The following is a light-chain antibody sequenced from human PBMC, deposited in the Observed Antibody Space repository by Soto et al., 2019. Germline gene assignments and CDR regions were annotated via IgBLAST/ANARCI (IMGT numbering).Light chain of an antibody. CDR2: MAS. Sequence: EIVLTQSPATLSLSPGERATLSCRASQSVAGYLAWYHQKPGQAPRLLIYMASNGATGIPARFSGSGSGTDFTLTISSLEPEDFAVYYCQQRSNWPYTFGQGTKLEIK. CDR1: QSVAGY. J-gene: IGKJ2*01. CDR3: QQRSNWPYT. V-gene: IGKV3-11*01.